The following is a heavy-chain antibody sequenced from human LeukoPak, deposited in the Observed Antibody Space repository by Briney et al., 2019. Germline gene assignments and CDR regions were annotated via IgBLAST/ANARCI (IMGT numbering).Heavy chain of an antibody. J-gene: IGHJ5*02. CDR2: INPNSGGT. CDR3: ARAFRAIFGVPDP. Sequence: GASVKVSCKASGYTFTGYYMHWVRQAPGQGLEWMGWINPNSGGTNYAQKFQGGVTMTRDTSISTAYMELSRLRSDDTAVYYCARAFRAIFGVPDPWGQGTLVTVSS. CDR1: GYTFTGYY. V-gene: IGHV1-2*02. D-gene: IGHD3-3*01.